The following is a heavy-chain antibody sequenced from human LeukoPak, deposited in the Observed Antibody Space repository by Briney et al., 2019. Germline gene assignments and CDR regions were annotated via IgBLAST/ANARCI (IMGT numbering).Heavy chain of an antibody. CDR2: ISGSGGST. J-gene: IGHJ6*03. V-gene: IGHV3-23*01. Sequence: PGGSLRLSCAASGFTFSSYGMSWVRQAPGKGLEWVSAISGSGGSTYYADSVKGRFTISRDNSKNTLHLQTNSLRAEDTAVYYCAKCRDYGDPWYMDVWGKGTTVTISS. CDR1: GFTFSSYG. D-gene: IGHD4-17*01. CDR3: AKCRDYGDPWYMDV.